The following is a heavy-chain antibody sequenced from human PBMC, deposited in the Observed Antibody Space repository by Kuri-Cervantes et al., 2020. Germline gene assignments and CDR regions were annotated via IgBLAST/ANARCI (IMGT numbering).Heavy chain of an antibody. J-gene: IGHJ5*02. D-gene: IGHD6-13*01. Sequence: SETLSLTCAVYGGSFSGYYWSWIRQPPGKGREWIGESNHSGSTNYNPSLKSRVTISVDTSKNQFSLKLSSVNAAVTAVYYCARGYWAAAGYNWFDPWGQGTLVTVSS. CDR2: SNHSGST. CDR1: GGSFSGYY. CDR3: ARGYWAAAGYNWFDP. V-gene: IGHV4-34*01.